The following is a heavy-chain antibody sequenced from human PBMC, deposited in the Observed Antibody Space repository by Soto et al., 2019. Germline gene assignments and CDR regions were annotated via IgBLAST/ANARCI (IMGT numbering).Heavy chain of an antibody. CDR1: GSSISGFC. CDR2: IYATGTT. J-gene: IGHJ5*02. V-gene: IGHV4-4*07. Sequence: ETLSLTCTVSGSSISGFCWSWIRKSAGKGLEWIGRIYATGTTDYNPSLKSRVMMSVDTSKKRFSLKLRSVTAAGTAVYYSVRDGTKTLRDWFDPWGQGISVTVS. CDR3: VRDGTKTLRDWFDP. D-gene: IGHD1-1*01.